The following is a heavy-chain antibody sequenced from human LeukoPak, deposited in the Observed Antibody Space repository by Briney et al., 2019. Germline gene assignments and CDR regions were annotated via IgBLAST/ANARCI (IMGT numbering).Heavy chain of an antibody. Sequence: SETLSLTCTVSGGSISSYYWSWIRRPPGKGLEWIGYIYYSGSTNYNPSLKSRVTISVDTSKNQFSLKLSSVTAADTAVYYCAREGRLYYGMDVWGQGTTVTVSS. CDR1: GGSISSYY. J-gene: IGHJ6*02. V-gene: IGHV4-59*01. D-gene: IGHD1-1*01. CDR3: AREGRLYYGMDV. CDR2: IYYSGST.